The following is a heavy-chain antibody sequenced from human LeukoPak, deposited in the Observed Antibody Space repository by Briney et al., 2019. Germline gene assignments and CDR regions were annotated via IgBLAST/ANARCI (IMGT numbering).Heavy chain of an antibody. CDR1: GGTFSSYA. Sequence: GSSVKVSRKASGGTFSSYAISWVRQAPGQGLEWMGGIIPIFGTANYAQKFQGRVTITADESTSTAYMELSSLRSEDTAVYYCARQDTAMVLYYYGMDVWGQGTTVTVSS. D-gene: IGHD5-18*01. J-gene: IGHJ6*02. CDR3: ARQDTAMVLYYYGMDV. V-gene: IGHV1-69*01. CDR2: IIPIFGTA.